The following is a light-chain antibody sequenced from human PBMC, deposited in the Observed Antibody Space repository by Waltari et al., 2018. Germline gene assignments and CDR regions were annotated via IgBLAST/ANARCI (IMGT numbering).Light chain of an antibody. CDR3: QAWGTGIV. CDR1: SGHSTYA. Sequence: QLVLTQSPSASASLGASVKLTCTLSSGHSTYAIAWHQQQPEKGPRYLMKLNSDGTYTKGDGIPDPFSGSSSGAERYLTISSLQSEDAADYFCQAWGTGIVFGTGTKVTVL. V-gene: IGLV4-69*01. J-gene: IGLJ1*01. CDR2: LNSDGTY.